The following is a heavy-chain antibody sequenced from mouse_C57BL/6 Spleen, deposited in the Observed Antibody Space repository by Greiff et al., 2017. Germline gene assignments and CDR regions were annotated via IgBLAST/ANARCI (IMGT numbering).Heavy chain of an antibody. Sequence: EVQGVESGPELVKPGDSVKISCKASGYSFTGYFMNWVMQSHGKSLEWIGRINPYNGDTFSNQKFKGKATLTVDKASSTAHMELRSLTSEDSAVDYCARGVYYGFAYWGQGTLVTVSA. CDR2: INPYNGDT. V-gene: IGHV1-20*01. D-gene: IGHD1-1*01. CDR1: GYSFTGYF. CDR3: ARGVYYGFAY. J-gene: IGHJ3*01.